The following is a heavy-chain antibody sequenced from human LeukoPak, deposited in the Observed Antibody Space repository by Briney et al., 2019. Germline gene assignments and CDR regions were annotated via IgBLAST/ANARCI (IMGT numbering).Heavy chain of an antibody. CDR3: ASSSWAWVDY. J-gene: IGHJ4*02. D-gene: IGHD6-13*01. CDR1: GDSITSGSFY. V-gene: IGHV4-61*02. CDR2: IYTSGST. Sequence: PSETLSLTCSVSGDSITSGSFYWSWIRQPAGEGLEWIGRIYTSGSTNYNPSLKGRVTMSVDTSKNQFSLKLSSVTAADTAVYYCASSSWAWVDYWGQGTLVTVSS.